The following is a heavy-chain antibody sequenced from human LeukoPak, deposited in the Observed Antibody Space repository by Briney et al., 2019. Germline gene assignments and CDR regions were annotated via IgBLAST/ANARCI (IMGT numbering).Heavy chain of an antibody. CDR1: GYSFSIYW. CDR2: IYPGDADT. CDR3: ARRGGSSEEYDL. Sequence: GESLKISCKGSGYSFSIYWIGWVRQMPGKGLEWMGIIYPGDADTRYSPSFQGQVTISADKSINTAYLQWSGLKASDTAMYFCARRGGSSEEYDLWGQGTLVTVSS. V-gene: IGHV5-51*01. J-gene: IGHJ4*02. D-gene: IGHD1-26*01.